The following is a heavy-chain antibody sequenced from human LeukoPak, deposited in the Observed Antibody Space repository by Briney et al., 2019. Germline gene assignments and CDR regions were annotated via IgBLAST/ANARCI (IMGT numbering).Heavy chain of an antibody. CDR1: GGSISSYY. CDR2: IYYSGST. CDR3: ARASGSYSAYYFDY. Sequence: PSETLSLTCTVSGGSISSYYWSWIRQPPGKGLEWIGYIYYSGSTDYNPSLKSRVTILVDTSKNQFSLKLSSVTAADTAVYYCARASGSYSAYYFDYWGQGTLVTVSS. J-gene: IGHJ4*02. D-gene: IGHD1-26*01. V-gene: IGHV4-59*01.